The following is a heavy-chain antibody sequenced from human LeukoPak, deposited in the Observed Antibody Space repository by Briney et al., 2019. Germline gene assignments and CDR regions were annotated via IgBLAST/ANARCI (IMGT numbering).Heavy chain of an antibody. CDR1: GGSISSYY. V-gene: IGHV4-4*09. Sequence: KPSETLSLTCTVSGGSISSYYWSWIRQPPGKGLEWIGYIYTSGSTNYNPSLKSRVTISVDTSKNQFSLKLSSVTAADTAVYYCARHLYYYYMDVWGKGTTVTVPS. D-gene: IGHD3-3*02. CDR2: IYTSGST. CDR3: ARHLYYYYMDV. J-gene: IGHJ6*03.